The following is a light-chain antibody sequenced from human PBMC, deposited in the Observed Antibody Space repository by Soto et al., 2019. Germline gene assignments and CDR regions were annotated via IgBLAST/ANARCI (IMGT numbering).Light chain of an antibody. J-gene: IGKJ1*01. Sequence: EIVLTQSPPTLSLSPGESATLSCRASQSVSSYFSWYQQKPGQAPRLVIYDASNRATGIPPRFSGSGSGTDFTLTITSLEPEDFAVYYCQQRSNWPPTFGQGTKVEIK. V-gene: IGKV3-11*01. CDR2: DAS. CDR3: QQRSNWPPT. CDR1: QSVSSY.